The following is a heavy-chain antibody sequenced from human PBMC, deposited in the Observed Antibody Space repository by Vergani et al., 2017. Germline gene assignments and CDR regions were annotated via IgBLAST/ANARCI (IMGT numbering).Heavy chain of an antibody. CDR3: ARTESFILRYFHWAL. V-gene: IGHV4-39*01. CDR1: GGSITSSRYY. Sequence: QLHLQESGPGLVKPSETLSLTCTVSGGSITSSRYYWGWIRQPPGKGLEWIGNIYHSGGAYSNPSLKGRVTISVDTSKNQFSLEVTSVTAADTAIYFCARTESFILRYFHWALWGQGTLVTVSS. J-gene: IGHJ4*02. CDR2: IYHSGGA. D-gene: IGHD3-9*01.